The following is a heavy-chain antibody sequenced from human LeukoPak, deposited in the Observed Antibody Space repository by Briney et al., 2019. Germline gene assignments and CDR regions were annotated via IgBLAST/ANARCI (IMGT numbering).Heavy chain of an antibody. V-gene: IGHV3-48*04. D-gene: IGHD3-10*01. CDR1: GFPFSSYS. J-gene: IGHJ6*02. CDR2: LSSSSSTI. CDR3: ARQWFGELLYYYGMDV. Sequence: GGALRLSCAASGFPFSSYSMKWGRQAPGGGLGGGSYLSSSSSTIYYADSVKGRFTISRDNAKNSLYLQMNSLRAEDTAVYYCARQWFGELLYYYGMDVWGQGTTVTVSS.